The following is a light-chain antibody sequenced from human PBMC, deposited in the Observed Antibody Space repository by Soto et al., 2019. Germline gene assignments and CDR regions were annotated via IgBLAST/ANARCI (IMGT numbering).Light chain of an antibody. CDR1: QGGGTSY. V-gene: IGKV3-20*01. CDR2: GAS. J-gene: IGKJ3*01. Sequence: EMGLRQPPGTRFCSPGERPTLSCRASQGGGTSYLAGNQQRPGQAPRLLIFGASYRATGIPDRFSGSGSGTDFTLTISRLEPEDFAVYYCQQYGSSPPEFTFGPGTKVDSK. CDR3: QQYGSSPPEFT.